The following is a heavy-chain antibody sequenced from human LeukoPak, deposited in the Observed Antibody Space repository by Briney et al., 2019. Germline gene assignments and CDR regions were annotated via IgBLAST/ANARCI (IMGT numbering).Heavy chain of an antibody. CDR1: GFTFSSYA. Sequence: PGGSLRLSCAASGFTFSSYAMSWVRQAPGKGLEWVSSISSSSSYIYYADSVKGRFTISRDNAKNSLYLQMNSLRAEDTAVYYCARGYCSSTSCYRGWSAYYYYYYMDVWGKGTTVTVSS. J-gene: IGHJ6*03. CDR2: ISSSSSYI. V-gene: IGHV3-21*01. D-gene: IGHD2-2*02. CDR3: ARGYCSSTSCYRGWSAYYYYYYMDV.